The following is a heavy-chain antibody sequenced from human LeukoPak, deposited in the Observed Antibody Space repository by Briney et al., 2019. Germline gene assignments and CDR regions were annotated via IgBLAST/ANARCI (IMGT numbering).Heavy chain of an antibody. CDR2: IIPILGIA. J-gene: IGHJ4*02. CDR3: ARDSYYYDSSGYGPPGY. CDR1: GGTFSSYA. V-gene: IGHV1-69*04. Sequence: ASVKVSCKASGGTFSSYAISWVRQAPGQGLEWMGRIIPILGIANYAQKFQGRVTITADKSTSTAYMELSSLRSEDTAVYYCARDSYYYDSSGYGPPGYWGQGTLVTVSS. D-gene: IGHD3-22*01.